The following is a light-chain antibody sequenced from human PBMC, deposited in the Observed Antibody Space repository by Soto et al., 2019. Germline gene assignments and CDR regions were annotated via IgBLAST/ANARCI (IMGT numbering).Light chain of an antibody. V-gene: IGKV3-11*01. J-gene: IGKJ3*01. CDR1: QTVSFY. Sequence: EIVLTQSPATLSLSPGERATLSCRASQTVSFYLAWYQQKPGQAPRLLIYDASKRTTGTPARFSGSGSGTGFTLTISSLEPEDFAVYYCQQRSNWPPFTFGPGTKVDIK. CDR3: QQRSNWPPFT. CDR2: DAS.